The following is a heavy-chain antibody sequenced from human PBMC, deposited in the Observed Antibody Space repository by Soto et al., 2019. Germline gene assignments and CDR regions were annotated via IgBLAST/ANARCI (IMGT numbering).Heavy chain of an antibody. D-gene: IGHD6-19*01. CDR2: IIPIFGTV. J-gene: IGHJ2*01. CDR1: GGTFSSYT. Sequence: QVQLVQSGAEVKKPGSSVTVSCKASGGTFSSYTISWVRQAPGQGLAWMGGIIPIFGTVNYAQKFQGRVTIAADESTSTAYMELSSLRSEEAAVYYCARGNHRWLRLWYCALWCRGTLVTVSS. V-gene: IGHV1-69*12. CDR3: ARGNHRWLRLWYCAL.